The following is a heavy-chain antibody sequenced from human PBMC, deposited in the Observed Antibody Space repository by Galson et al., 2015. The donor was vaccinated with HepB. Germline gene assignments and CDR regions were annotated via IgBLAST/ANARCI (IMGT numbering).Heavy chain of an antibody. CDR2: INGDGSRA. CDR3: ARDLGGGADDYYENCGFDC. Sequence: SLRLSCAASGFTFSSYWMHWVRQVPGKGLEWVSRINGDGSRANYADSVKGRFTISRDNTKNTLYLQMSSLRAEETAVYYCARDLGGGADDYYENCGFDCWGQGTLVTVSS. V-gene: IGHV3-74*01. J-gene: IGHJ4*02. D-gene: IGHD3-22*01. CDR1: GFTFSSYW.